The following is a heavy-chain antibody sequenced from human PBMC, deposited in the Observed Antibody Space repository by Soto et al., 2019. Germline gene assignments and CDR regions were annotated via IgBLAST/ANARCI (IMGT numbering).Heavy chain of an antibody. CDR3: TRLTYGDYGDY. J-gene: IGHJ4*02. CDR1: GFAFSGSA. V-gene: IGHV3-73*02. D-gene: IGHD4-17*01. CDR2: IRSKAHSYAT. Sequence: EVQLVESGGGLVQPGGSLKLSCAASGFAFSGSAMHWVRQASGKGLEWVGRIRSKAHSYATAYAASVKGRFTISRDDSKSTAYLQMNSLKTEDTAVYYCTRLTYGDYGDYWGQGTLVTVSS.